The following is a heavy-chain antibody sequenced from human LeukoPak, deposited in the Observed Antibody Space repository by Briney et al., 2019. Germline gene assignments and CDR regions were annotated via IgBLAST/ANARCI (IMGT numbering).Heavy chain of an antibody. V-gene: IGHV3-23*01. CDR3: ANARPAAIRGYYFDY. Sequence: GGSLRLSCAASGFTFSSYAMSWVRQAPGKGLEWVSAISGSGGSTYYADSVKGRFTISRDNSKNTLYLQMNSLRAEDTAVYYCANARPAAIRGYYFDYWGQGTLVTVSS. CDR2: ISGSGGST. J-gene: IGHJ4*02. CDR1: GFTFSSYA. D-gene: IGHD2-2*02.